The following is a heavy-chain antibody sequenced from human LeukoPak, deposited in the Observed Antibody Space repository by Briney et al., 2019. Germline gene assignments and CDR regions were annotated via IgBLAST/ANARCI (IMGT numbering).Heavy chain of an antibody. V-gene: IGHV3-73*01. D-gene: IGHD3-16*02. J-gene: IGHJ4*02. CDR2: IRSKANSYAT. CDR3: TRDADYVWGSYR. Sequence: PGGSLRLSCAASGFTFSGSAMHWVRQASGKGLEWVGRIRSKANSYATAYAASVKGRFTISRDDSKNAAYLQMNSLKTEDTAVYYCTRDADYVWGSYRWGQGTLVTVSS. CDR1: GFTFSGSA.